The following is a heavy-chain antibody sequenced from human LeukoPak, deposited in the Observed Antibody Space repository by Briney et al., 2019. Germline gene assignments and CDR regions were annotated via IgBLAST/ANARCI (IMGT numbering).Heavy chain of an antibody. CDR1: GGSISSSTYY. Sequence: SETLSLTCTVSGGSISSSTYYWGWIRQPPGKGLEWIGSIYYSGSTYYKPSLKSRVTISVDMSKNQFSLKLSSVTAADTAVYYCARDRPQQWLVRGQRGYYYYMDVWGKGTTVTISS. CDR2: IYYSGST. V-gene: IGHV4-39*02. D-gene: IGHD6-19*01. CDR3: ARDRPQQWLVRGQRGYYYYMDV. J-gene: IGHJ6*03.